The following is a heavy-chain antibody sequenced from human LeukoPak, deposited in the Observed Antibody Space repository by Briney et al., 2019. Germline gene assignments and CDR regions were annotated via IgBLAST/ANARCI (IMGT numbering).Heavy chain of an antibody. CDR1: GGSISSYY. Sequence: SETLPLTCTVSGGSISSYYWSWIRQPPGKGLEWIGYIYYSGSTNYNPSLKSRVTISVDTSKNQFSLKLSSVTAADTAVYYCARGDGRGFQHWGQGTLVTVSS. CDR3: ARGDGRGFQH. V-gene: IGHV4-59*01. D-gene: IGHD2-21*02. J-gene: IGHJ1*01. CDR2: IYYSGST.